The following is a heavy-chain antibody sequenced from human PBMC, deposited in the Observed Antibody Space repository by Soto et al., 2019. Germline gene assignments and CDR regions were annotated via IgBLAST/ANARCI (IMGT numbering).Heavy chain of an antibody. CDR3: ARGSVRGGAVAGTYYYDGMDA. CDR2: INHSGST. J-gene: IGHJ6*02. D-gene: IGHD6-19*01. CDR1: GGSFSGYY. V-gene: IGHV4-34*01. Sequence: KTSETLSLTCAVYGGSFSGYYWSWIRQPPGKGLEWIGEINHSGSTNYNPSLNSRVTISVDTSKNQFSLKLSSVTAADTAVYSCARGSVRGGAVAGTYYYDGMDAWGQGTTVTVSS.